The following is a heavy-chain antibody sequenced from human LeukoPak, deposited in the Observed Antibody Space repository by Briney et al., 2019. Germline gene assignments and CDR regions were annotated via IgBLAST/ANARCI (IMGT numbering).Heavy chain of an antibody. Sequence: GGSLRLSCAVSGFTFSNYAMNWIRQAPGKGLEWVSSIDVGSYTYYAGSVKGRFTISRDNAKNLLYLQMNSLRVEDTAVHYCASEGVVGPVAHFDYWGQGALVTVSS. CDR1: GFTFSNYA. J-gene: IGHJ4*02. D-gene: IGHD1-26*01. V-gene: IGHV3-21*01. CDR2: IDVGSYT. CDR3: ASEGVVGPVAHFDY.